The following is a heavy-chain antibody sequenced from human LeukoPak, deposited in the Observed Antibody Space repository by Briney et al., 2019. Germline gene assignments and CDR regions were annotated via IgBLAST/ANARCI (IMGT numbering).Heavy chain of an antibody. CDR2: INQDGSEK. D-gene: IGHD7-27*01. Sequence: GGSLRLSRAASGFTFSNYWMTWVRQAPGKGLQWVANINQDGSEKYYVDSVKGRFTISRDNAKNSLYLQMNSLRVEDRAVYYCARVGKSEDHFDYWGQGTLVTVSS. J-gene: IGHJ4*02. CDR1: GFTFSNYW. V-gene: IGHV3-7*03. CDR3: ARVGKSEDHFDY.